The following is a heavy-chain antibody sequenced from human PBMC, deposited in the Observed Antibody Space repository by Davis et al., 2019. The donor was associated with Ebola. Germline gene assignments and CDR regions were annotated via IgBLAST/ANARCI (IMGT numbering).Heavy chain of an antibody. CDR1: GGSVSIGSYF. J-gene: IGHJ4*02. Sequence: PGGSLRLSCTVSGGSVSIGSYFWSWIRQPPGKGLEWIGYVYYSGSTNYNPSLKSRVTISVDASKNQFSLRLSSVTAADTAVYYCASLTDIVATPFDYWGQGTLVTVSS. CDR3: ASLTDIVATPFDY. V-gene: IGHV4-61*01. CDR2: VYYSGST. D-gene: IGHD5-12*01.